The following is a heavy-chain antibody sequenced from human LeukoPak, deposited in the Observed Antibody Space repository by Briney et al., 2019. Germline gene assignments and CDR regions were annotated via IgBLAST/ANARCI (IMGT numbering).Heavy chain of an antibody. J-gene: IGHJ4*02. D-gene: IGHD6-19*01. CDR1: GGTFSSYA. Sequence: SVKVSCKASGGTFSSYAISWVRQAPGQGLEWMGGIIPIFGTANYAQKFQGRVTITADESRSTAYMELSSLRSEDTAVYYCARDPPPYSGGWYGGFDYWGQGTLVTVSS. V-gene: IGHV1-69*13. CDR2: IIPIFGTA. CDR3: ARDPPPYSGGWYGGFDY.